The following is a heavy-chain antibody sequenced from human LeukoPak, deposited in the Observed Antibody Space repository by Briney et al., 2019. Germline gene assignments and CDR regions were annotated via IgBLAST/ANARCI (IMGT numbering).Heavy chain of an antibody. V-gene: IGHV3-74*01. CDR3: ARGRPHGNDY. CDR2: IASDGSST. J-gene: IGHJ4*02. CDR1: GFTFSSYA. Sequence: GGSLRLSCAASGFTFSSYAMSWVRQAPGKGLVWVSRIASDGSSTTYADPVKGRFSISRDNAKNTLYLQMNSLRVEDTAVYYCARGRPHGNDYWGQGTLVTVSS. D-gene: IGHD4-23*01.